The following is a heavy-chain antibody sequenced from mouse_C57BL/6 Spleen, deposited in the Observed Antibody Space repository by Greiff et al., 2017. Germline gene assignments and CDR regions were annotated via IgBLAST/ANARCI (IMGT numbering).Heavy chain of an antibody. J-gene: IGHJ4*01. CDR3: ARFGGGAIDD. D-gene: IGHD1-1*02. CDR1: GYSFTDYN. V-gene: IGHV1-39*01. CDR2: INPNYGTT. Sequence: EVHLVESGPELVKPGASVKISCKAYGYSFTDYNMNWVKQSNGKSLEWIGVINPNYGTTSYNQKFKGKATLTVDQSSSTAYMQLNSLASVDSAVYYCARFGGGAIDDWGQGTSVTVSS.